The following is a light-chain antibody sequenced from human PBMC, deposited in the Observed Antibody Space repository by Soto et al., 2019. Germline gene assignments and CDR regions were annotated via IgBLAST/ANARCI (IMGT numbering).Light chain of an antibody. CDR1: QSVRSGS. CDR2: VAS. V-gene: IGKV3-20*01. J-gene: IGKJ2*01. Sequence: EVVLTQSPGTLSLSPGEGATLSCRASQSVRSGSLAWYQQKPGQAPRLLIFVASSRATDTPDRFSGSGSGTDFTLTITRVDTEDFAVYYCHYYADSPYTFGQGTRLEI. CDR3: HYYADSPYT.